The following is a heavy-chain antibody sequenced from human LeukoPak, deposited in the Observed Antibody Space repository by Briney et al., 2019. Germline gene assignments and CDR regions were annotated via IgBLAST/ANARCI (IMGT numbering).Heavy chain of an antibody. Sequence: GGSLRLSCAVSGITHSKYSMSWVRQAPGKGLEWVAGISGSGGRTNYADFVKGRFTICRDNAKNTLYLQMSSPRAEDTAVYFCAKRGVVIRVILVGFHKEAYYFDSWSQGALVTVSS. CDR2: ISGSGGRT. CDR1: GITHSKYS. CDR3: AKRGVVIRVILVGFHKEAYYFDS. D-gene: IGHD3-22*01. V-gene: IGHV3-23*01. J-gene: IGHJ4*02.